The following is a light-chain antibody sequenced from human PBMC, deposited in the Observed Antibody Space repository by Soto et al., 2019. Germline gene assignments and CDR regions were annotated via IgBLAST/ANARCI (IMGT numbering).Light chain of an antibody. Sequence: QSALTQPASVSGSPGQSIAISCTGTSSDVGGYNSVSWYQQHPGKAPKLMIYNVSNRPSGVSDRFSGSKSGNTASLTISGLQAEDETDSYCSSNTSSNTYVVGTGTKVTVL. CDR2: NVS. CDR1: SSDVGGYNS. J-gene: IGLJ1*01. V-gene: IGLV2-14*03. CDR3: SSNTSSNTYV.